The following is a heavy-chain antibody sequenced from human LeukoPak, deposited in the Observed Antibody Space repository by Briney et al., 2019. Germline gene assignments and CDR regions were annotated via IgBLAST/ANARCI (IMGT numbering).Heavy chain of an antibody. D-gene: IGHD4/OR15-4a*01. CDR2: LSGSGSST. V-gene: IGHV3-23*01. CDR3: AKERDYGPADY. Sequence: GSLRLSCVASGFIFNKHAMSWVRQAPGKGLEWVSGLSGSGSSTDYADSVKGRFTVSRDNSKNTLFLQMNSLRAEDAAIYYCAKERDYGPADYWGQGTLVTASS. CDR1: GFIFNKHA. J-gene: IGHJ4*02.